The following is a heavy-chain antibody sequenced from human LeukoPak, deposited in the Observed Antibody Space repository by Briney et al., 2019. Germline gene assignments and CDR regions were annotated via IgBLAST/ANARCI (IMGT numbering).Heavy chain of an antibody. CDR1: GGSISSYY. V-gene: IGHV4-59*01. CDR2: IYYTGSA. Sequence: SETLSLTCTVSGGSISSYYWSWIRQSPERGLEWIAKIYYTGSANYNPSLKSRVTMSVDTSKNQFSLNLSSVTAADTAVYYCARGPMTTVVTRGGAFDIWGQGTMVSVSS. CDR3: ARGPMTTVVTRGGAFDI. J-gene: IGHJ3*02. D-gene: IGHD4-23*01.